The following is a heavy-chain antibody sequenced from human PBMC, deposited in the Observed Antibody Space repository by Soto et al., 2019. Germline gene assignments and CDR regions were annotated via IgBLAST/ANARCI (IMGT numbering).Heavy chain of an antibody. D-gene: IGHD2-2*01. CDR1: GFALSTYT. V-gene: IGHV3-23*01. CDR2: IRTTADT. Sequence: EVQLLESGGGLVQPGGSLRLSCAASGFALSTYTMIWVRQAPGKGLEWVSGIRTTADTYYAESVKGRFTISRDDSKNTLFLQMDSVRAEDTVVYYCANLARYQPFDYWGQGTVVTVSS. CDR3: ANLARYQPFDY. J-gene: IGHJ4*02.